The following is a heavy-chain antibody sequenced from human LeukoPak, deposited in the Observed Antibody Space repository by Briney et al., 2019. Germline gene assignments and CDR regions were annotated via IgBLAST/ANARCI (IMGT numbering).Heavy chain of an antibody. J-gene: IGHJ4*02. CDR1: GGTFSSDA. CDR2: IIPIFGTA. D-gene: IGHD3-10*01. V-gene: IGHV1-69*06. CDR3: ARDNWVGRYYFDY. Sequence: SVKVSCKASGGTFSSDAINWVRQAPGQGLEWMGGIIPIFGTANYAQKFQGRVTITADKSTSTAYMELSSLRSEDTAVYYCARDNWVGRYYFDYWGQGTLVTVSS.